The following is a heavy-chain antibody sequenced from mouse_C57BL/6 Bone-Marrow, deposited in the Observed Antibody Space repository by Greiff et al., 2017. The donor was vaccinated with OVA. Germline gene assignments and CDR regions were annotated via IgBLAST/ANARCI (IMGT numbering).Heavy chain of an antibody. CDR2: ISDGGSYT. D-gene: IGHD1-1*01. CDR3: ARGNFTTFFDY. J-gene: IGHJ2*01. Sequence: EVQLVESGGGLVKPGGSLKLSCAASGFTFSSYAMSWVRQTPEKRLEWVATISDGGSYTYYPDNVKGRFTISRDNAKNNLYLQMSHLKSEDTAMYYCARGNFTTFFDYWGQGTTLTVSS. V-gene: IGHV5-4*01. CDR1: GFTFSSYA.